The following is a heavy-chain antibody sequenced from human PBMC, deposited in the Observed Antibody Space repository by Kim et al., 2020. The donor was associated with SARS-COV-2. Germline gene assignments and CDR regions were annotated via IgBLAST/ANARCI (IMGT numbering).Heavy chain of an antibody. V-gene: IGHV3-9*01. CDR3: AKDGGGYCSGGSCYSGHCQH. CDR1: GFTFDDYA. D-gene: IGHD2-15*01. Sequence: GGSLRLSCAASGFTFDDYAMHWVRQAPGKGLEWVSGISWNSGSIGYADSVKGRFTISRDNAKNSLYLQMNSLRAEDTALYYCAKDGGGYCSGGSCYSGHCQHWGQGTLVTVSS. J-gene: IGHJ1*01. CDR2: ISWNSGSI.